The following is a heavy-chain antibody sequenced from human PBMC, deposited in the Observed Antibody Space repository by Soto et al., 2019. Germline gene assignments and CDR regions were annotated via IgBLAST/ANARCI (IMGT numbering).Heavy chain of an antibody. D-gene: IGHD3-3*01. CDR2: ISGSGGTT. V-gene: IGHV3-23*01. CDR3: AKTPYDFWSTGQYYFDH. CDR1: GFTFSSHA. Sequence: GWSLRLSCAVSGFTFSSHAMSWVRQAPGKGLECVSGISGSGGTTFYADSVKGRFTISRDNSKKTLYLQTNSLRAEDTAVYYCAKTPYDFWSTGQYYFDHWGQGTLVTVSS. J-gene: IGHJ4*02.